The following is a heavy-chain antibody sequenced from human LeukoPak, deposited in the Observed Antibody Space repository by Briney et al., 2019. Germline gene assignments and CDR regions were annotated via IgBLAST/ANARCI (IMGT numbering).Heavy chain of an antibody. D-gene: IGHD3-9*01. CDR3: AKDPLLRYFDWSLYYFDY. Sequence: GGSLRLSCAASGFTFSSYGMHWVRQAPGKGLEWVAVISYDGSNKYYADSVKGRFTISRDNSKNTLYLQMSSLRAEDTAVYYCAKDPLLRYFDWSLYYFDYWGQGTLVTVSS. CDR2: ISYDGSNK. J-gene: IGHJ4*02. CDR1: GFTFSSYG. V-gene: IGHV3-30*18.